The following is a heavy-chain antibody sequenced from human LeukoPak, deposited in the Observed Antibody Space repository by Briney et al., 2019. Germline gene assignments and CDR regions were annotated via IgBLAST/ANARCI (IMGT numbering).Heavy chain of an antibody. D-gene: IGHD3-10*01. Sequence: AETLSLTCTVSGGSISSYYWSWIRQPPGKGLEWIGYIYYSGSTKYNPSLKSRVTISVDTSKNQFSLKVSSVTAADTAVYYCASNYYGSGSFDYWGQGNLVTVSS. CDR2: IYYSGST. CDR1: GGSISSYY. V-gene: IGHV4-59*08. J-gene: IGHJ4*02. CDR3: ASNYYGSGSFDY.